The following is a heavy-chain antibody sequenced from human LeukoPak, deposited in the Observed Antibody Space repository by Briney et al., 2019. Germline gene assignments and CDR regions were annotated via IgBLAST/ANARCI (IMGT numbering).Heavy chain of an antibody. D-gene: IGHD6-19*01. CDR2: IKQMSYT. CDR1: GVPFSNYY. CDR3: TRAVAGHPD. J-gene: IGHJ4*02. Sequence: IRSETLSLTCAVSGVPFSNYYWSWVRQSPSQGLEWIGEIKQMSYTNNNPSLKSRLTMSIDTSKNQFSLKLTSVTAADAGVYYCTRAVAGHPDWGQGTLVTVSS. V-gene: IGHV4-34*01.